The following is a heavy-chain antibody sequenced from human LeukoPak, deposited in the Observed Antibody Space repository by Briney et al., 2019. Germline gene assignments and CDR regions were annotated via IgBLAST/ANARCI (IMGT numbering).Heavy chain of an antibody. V-gene: IGHV4-59*11. CDR2: ISNSGST. J-gene: IGHJ6*03. CDR3: GRDALVGYFSYYYMDV. D-gene: IGHD2-15*01. CDR1: GGSIRSHY. Sequence: SETLSLTCTVSGGSIRSHYWTWIRQSPVKGLEWIGDISNSGSTSYNPSLKSRVTISIDTSKNQFSLKLSSVTAADTAVYYCGRDALVGYFSYYYMDVWGKGTTVTVSS.